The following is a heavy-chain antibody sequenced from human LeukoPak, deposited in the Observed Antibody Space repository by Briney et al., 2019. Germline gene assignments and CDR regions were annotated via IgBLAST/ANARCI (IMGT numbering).Heavy chain of an antibody. CDR1: GFSFSSFA. CDR3: TKDPNGDYIGAFDP. CDR2: ITGGHYAT. J-gene: IGHJ5*02. D-gene: IGHD4-17*01. Sequence: HPGGSLRLSCAASGFSFSSFAMTWDRQAPGKGLEWVSSITGGHYATYNTDSVKGRFTISRDNAKNTLYLQMNSLRADDTAIYYCTKDPNGDYIGAFDPWGQGTLVTVSS. V-gene: IGHV3-23*01.